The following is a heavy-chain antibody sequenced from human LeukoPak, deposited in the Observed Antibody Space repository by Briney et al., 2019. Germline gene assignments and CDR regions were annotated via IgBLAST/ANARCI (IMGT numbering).Heavy chain of an antibody. V-gene: IGHV4-34*01. J-gene: IGHJ5*02. CDR2: INHSGST. CDR3: ARHPDCSGGSCYLGFDH. Sequence: SETLSLTCAVYGGSFSGYYWSWIRQPPGKGLEWIGEINHSGSTNYNPSLKSRVTISVDTSKNQFSLKLSSVTAADTAVYYCARHPDCSGGSCYLGFDHWGQGTLVIVSS. CDR1: GGSFSGYY. D-gene: IGHD2-15*01.